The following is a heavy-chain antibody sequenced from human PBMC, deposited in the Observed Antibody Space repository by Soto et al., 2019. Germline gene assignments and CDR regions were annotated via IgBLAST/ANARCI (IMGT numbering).Heavy chain of an antibody. CDR2: IGYDGSNK. J-gene: IGHJ4*02. V-gene: IGHV3-33*08. Sequence: GGSLRLSCAASGFTFSSYGMHWVRQAPGKGLEWVAVIGYDGSNKYYADSVKGRFTISRDNSKNTLYLQMNSVRVEDTAVYYCTRDIDSTFDYWGQGTLVTVSS. CDR1: GFTFSSYG. CDR3: TRDIDSTFDY. D-gene: IGHD2-15*01.